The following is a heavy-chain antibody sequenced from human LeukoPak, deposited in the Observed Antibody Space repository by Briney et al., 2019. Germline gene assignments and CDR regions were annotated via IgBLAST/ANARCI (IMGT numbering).Heavy chain of an antibody. CDR3: ATVVGWKAYDH. D-gene: IGHD2-21*01. V-gene: IGHV1-69-2*01. J-gene: IGHJ4*02. Sequence: ASVTVSFKASVLTFSDYFVHWVRQAPGKGLEWMGRVDPEDGKTLYAEKFRGRVTITADTSADTAYLDLSGLKSEDTAVYYCATVVGWKAYDHWGQGTLVTVSS. CDR1: VLTFSDYF. CDR2: VDPEDGKT.